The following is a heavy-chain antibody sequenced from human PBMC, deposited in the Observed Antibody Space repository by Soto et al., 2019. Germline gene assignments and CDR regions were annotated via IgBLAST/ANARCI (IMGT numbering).Heavy chain of an antibody. V-gene: IGHV3-30*18. J-gene: IGHJ4*02. CDR1: GFTFSSYG. D-gene: IGHD3-9*01. CDR3: AKAYILTGPIDY. Sequence: QVQLVESGGGVVQPGRSLRLSCAASGFTFSSYGMHWVRQAPGKGLEWVAVISYDGSNKYYADSVKGRFTISRDNSKNTLYLQMNSLRAEDTGVYYWAKAYILTGPIDYWGQGTLVTVSS. CDR2: ISYDGSNK.